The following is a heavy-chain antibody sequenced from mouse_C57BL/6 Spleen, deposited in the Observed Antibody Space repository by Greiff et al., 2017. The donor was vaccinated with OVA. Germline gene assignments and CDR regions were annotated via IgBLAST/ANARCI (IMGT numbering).Heavy chain of an antibody. CDR1: GYTFTSYW. D-gene: IGHD2-1*01. Sequence: QPGAELVMPGASVKLSCKASGYTFTSYWMHWVKQRPGQGLEWIGEIDPSDSYTNYNQKFKGKSTLTVDKSSSTAYMQLSSLTSEDSAVYYCAIYYGNFDYWGQGTTLTVSS. J-gene: IGHJ2*01. V-gene: IGHV1-69*01. CDR3: AIYYGNFDY. CDR2: IDPSDSYT.